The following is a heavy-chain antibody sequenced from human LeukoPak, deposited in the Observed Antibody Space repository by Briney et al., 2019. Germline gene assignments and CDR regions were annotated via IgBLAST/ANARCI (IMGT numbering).Heavy chain of an antibody. D-gene: IGHD3-10*01. Sequence: ASVKVSCKASGYTFTSYGISWVRQAPGQGLEWMGWISAYNGNTNYAQKLQGRVTVTTDTSTSTAYMELRSLRSDDTAVYYCARNYYGSGSFGMDVWGQGTTVTVSS. CDR3: ARNYYGSGSFGMDV. J-gene: IGHJ6*02. CDR2: ISAYNGNT. CDR1: GYTFTSYG. V-gene: IGHV1-18*01.